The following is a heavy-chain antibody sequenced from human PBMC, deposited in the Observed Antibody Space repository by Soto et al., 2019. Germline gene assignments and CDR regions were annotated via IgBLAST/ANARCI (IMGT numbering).Heavy chain of an antibody. CDR2: ISYDGSNK. Sequence: QVQLVESGGGMVQPGRSLRLSCAASGFTFSSYAMHWVRQAPGKGLEWVAVISYDGSNKYYADSVKGRFTISRDNSKNTLYLQMNSLRAEDTAVYYCANTYYYDSSGYYSGGSPNAFDIWGQGTMVTVSS. J-gene: IGHJ3*02. CDR3: ANTYYYDSSGYYSGGSPNAFDI. V-gene: IGHV3-30-3*01. D-gene: IGHD3-22*01. CDR1: GFTFSSYA.